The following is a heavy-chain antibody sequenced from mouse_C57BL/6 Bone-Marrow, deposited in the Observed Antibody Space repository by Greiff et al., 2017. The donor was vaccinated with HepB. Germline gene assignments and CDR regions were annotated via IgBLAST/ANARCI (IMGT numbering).Heavy chain of an antibody. CDR2: ISSGGDYI. V-gene: IGHV5-9-1*02. CDR1: GFTFSSYA. CDR3: TRVLYYDYGCVYFDY. D-gene: IGHD2-4*01. Sequence: EVKLVESGEGLVKPGGSLKLSCAASGFTFSSYAMSWVRQTPEKRLEWVAYISSGGDYIYYADTVKGRFTISRDNARNTLYLQMSSLKSEDTAMYYCTRVLYYDYGCVYFDYWGQSTTLTVAS. J-gene: IGHJ2*01.